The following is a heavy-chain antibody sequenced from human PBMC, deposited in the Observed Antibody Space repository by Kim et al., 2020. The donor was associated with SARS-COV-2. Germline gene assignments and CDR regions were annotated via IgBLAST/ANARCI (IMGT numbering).Heavy chain of an antibody. V-gene: IGHV4-31*03. CDR2: IYYSGST. Sequence: SETLSLTCTVSGGSISSGGYYWSWIRQHPGKGLEWIGYIYYSGSTYYNPSLKSRVTISVDTSKNQFSLKLSSVTAADTAVYYCARGIMITFGGVISVNYYYGMDVWGQGTTVTVSS. CDR3: ARGIMITFGGVISVNYYYGMDV. J-gene: IGHJ6*02. D-gene: IGHD3-16*01. CDR1: GGSISSGGYY.